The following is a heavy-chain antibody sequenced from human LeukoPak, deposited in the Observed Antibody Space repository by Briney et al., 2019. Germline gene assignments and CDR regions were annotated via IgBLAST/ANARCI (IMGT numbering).Heavy chain of an antibody. CDR3: ARASYDILTGWTVIFDY. J-gene: IGHJ4*02. Sequence: GGSLRLSCAASGFTFSSYSMNWVRQAPGKGLEWVSYISSSSSTIYYADSVKGRFTISRDNAKNSLFLQMNSLRAGDTAVYYCARASYDILTGWTVIFDYWGQGTLVTVSS. D-gene: IGHD3-9*01. V-gene: IGHV3-48*01. CDR2: ISSSSSTI. CDR1: GFTFSSYS.